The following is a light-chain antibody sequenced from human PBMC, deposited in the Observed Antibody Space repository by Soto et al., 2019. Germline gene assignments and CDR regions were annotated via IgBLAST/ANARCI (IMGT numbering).Light chain of an antibody. J-gene: IGLJ2*01. V-gene: IGLV2-8*01. CDR2: EVS. Sequence: QSALTQPPSASGSPGQSVTISCTGTSSDVGGYKYVSWYQQHPGKAPKLMIYEVSKRPSGVPDRITGSKSGNTASLTVSGLQAEDEADYYCSSYAGNNNLLFGGGTQLTVL. CDR1: SSDVGGYKY. CDR3: SSYAGNNNLL.